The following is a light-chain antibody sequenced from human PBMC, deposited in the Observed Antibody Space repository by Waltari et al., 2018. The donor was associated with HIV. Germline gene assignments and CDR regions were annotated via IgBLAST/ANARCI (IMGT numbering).Light chain of an antibody. V-gene: IGKV3-11*01. Sequence: EIVLTQSPATLSLSPGERATLSCRASQSVSTYLAWYQQKPGQAPWLLIYGASSRATCIPARFSGSGSGTDFTLTISSLEPGDFGVYYCHQRSNWPITFGQGTRLEIK. CDR1: QSVSTY. J-gene: IGKJ5*01. CDR2: GAS. CDR3: HQRSNWPIT.